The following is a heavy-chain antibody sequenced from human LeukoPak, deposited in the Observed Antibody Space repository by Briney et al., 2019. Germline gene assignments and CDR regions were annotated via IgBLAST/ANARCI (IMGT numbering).Heavy chain of an antibody. D-gene: IGHD3-10*01. J-gene: IGHJ5*02. V-gene: IGHV4-59*08. CDR2: IYYSGST. Sequence: SETLSLTCTVSGGSISSYYWSWIRQPPGKGLEWIGYIYYSGSTNYNPSLMSRVTISVGTSKNQFSLKLSYVTAADPAVSYCAGSRGGDVFDPCGQGTLVTASS. CDR3: AGSRGGDVFDP. CDR1: GGSISSYY.